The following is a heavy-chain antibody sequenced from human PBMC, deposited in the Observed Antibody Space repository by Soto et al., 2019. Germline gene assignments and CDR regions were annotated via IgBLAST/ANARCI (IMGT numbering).Heavy chain of an antibody. CDR3: AKSAGYSYGLGYYYYGMDV. CDR1: GFTFSSYA. Sequence: QPGGSLRLSCAASGFTFSSYAMSWVRQAPGKGLEWASAISGSGGSTYYADSVKGRFTISRDNSKNTLYLQMNSLRAEDTAVYYCAKSAGYSYGLGYYYYGMDVWGQGTTVTVSS. V-gene: IGHV3-23*01. J-gene: IGHJ6*02. CDR2: ISGSGGST. D-gene: IGHD5-18*01.